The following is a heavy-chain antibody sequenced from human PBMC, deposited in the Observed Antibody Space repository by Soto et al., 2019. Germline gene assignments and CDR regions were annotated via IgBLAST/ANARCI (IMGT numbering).Heavy chain of an antibody. CDR1: GFSLSTSGVG. CDR2: IYWDDDK. CDR3: AHLVVAGITYYFAS. V-gene: IGHV2-5*02. Sequence: KESGPTLVKPTQTLTLTCTFSGFSLSTSGVGVGWIRQPPGKALEWLTFIYWDDDKRNSPFLKSRLTITKDTSKNQVVLTMTNMDSVDTATYCCAHLVVAGITYYFASWGQGTLVTVSS. J-gene: IGHJ4*02. D-gene: IGHD2-15*01.